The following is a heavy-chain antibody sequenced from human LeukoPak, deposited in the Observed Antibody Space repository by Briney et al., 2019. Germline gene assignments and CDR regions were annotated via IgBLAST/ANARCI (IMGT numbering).Heavy chain of an antibody. CDR1: GYTFTSYG. J-gene: IGHJ3*02. CDR3: ARPVIAVAVGGAFDI. D-gene: IGHD6-19*01. V-gene: IGHV1-46*01. CDR2: INPSGGSA. Sequence: ASVKVSCKASGYTFTSYGISCVRQAPGQGLEWMGIINPSGGSASYAQKFQGRVTMTRDTSTSTVYMELSSLRSEDTAVYYCARPVIAVAVGGAFDIWGQGTMVTVSS.